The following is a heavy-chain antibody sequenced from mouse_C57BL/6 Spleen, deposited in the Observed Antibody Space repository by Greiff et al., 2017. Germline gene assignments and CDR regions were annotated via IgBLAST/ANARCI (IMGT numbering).Heavy chain of an antibody. CDR2: IDPSDSYT. D-gene: IGHD3-2*02. CDR1: GYTFTSYW. J-gene: IGHJ4*01. V-gene: IGHV1-69*01. Sequence: VQLQQPGAELVMPGASVKLSCKASGYTFTSYWMHWVKQRPGQGLEWIGEIDPSDSYTNYNQKFKGKSTLTVDKSSSTAYMQLSSLTSEDSAVYYCARVDSSGVYYAMDYWGQGTSVTVSS. CDR3: ARVDSSGVYYAMDY.